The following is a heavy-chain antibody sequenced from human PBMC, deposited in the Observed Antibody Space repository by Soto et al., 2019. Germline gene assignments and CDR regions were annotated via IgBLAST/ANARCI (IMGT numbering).Heavy chain of an antibody. D-gene: IGHD3-22*01. J-gene: IGHJ4*02. Sequence: ASVKVSCKASGYTFTSYYMHCVRQAPGQGLEWMGIINPSGGSTSYAQKFQGRVTMTRDTSTSTVYMELSSLRSEDTAVYYCARGPHYYDSSGYYQFDYWGQGTLVTVSS. V-gene: IGHV1-46*01. CDR1: GYTFTSYY. CDR2: INPSGGST. CDR3: ARGPHYYDSSGYYQFDY.